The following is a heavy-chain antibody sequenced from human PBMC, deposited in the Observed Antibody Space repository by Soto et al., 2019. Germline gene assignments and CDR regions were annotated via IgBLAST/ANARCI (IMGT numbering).Heavy chain of an antibody. J-gene: IGHJ4*02. Sequence: PVGSLRLSGAASGFTFSNHAMSWVRQAPGKGLEWVSAVSGGGGSSFYADSVKGRFTISRDNSKNTVSLQMSGLRVEDTALYYCVRGLLAFFDFWGQGTPVTVSS. V-gene: IGHV3-23*01. CDR1: GFTFSNHA. CDR2: VSGGGGSS. CDR3: VRGLLAFFDF. D-gene: IGHD3-3*02.